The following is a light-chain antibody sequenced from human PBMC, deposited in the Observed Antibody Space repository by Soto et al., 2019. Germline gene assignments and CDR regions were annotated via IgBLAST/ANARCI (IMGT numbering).Light chain of an antibody. CDR1: QSLTRN. V-gene: IGKV3-15*01. CDR3: QRYNNWPLA. Sequence: ERVMTQAPGTLAVAPGERVTVSWRDNQSLTRNLVWYQPKPGQSPRLLISGASARATGIPARFSGSGSGTEFTPTISSLQSDAFAVYFCQRYNNWPLAFGGGTKV. J-gene: IGKJ4*01. CDR2: GAS.